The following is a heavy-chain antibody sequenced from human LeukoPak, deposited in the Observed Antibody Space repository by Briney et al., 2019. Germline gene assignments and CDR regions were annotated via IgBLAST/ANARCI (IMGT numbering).Heavy chain of an antibody. V-gene: IGHV4-59*08. J-gene: IGHJ4*02. CDR2: ISYSGST. CDR3: AGHHPRNTVDF. CDR1: GGSISSYY. D-gene: IGHD2/OR15-2a*01. Sequence: RASETLSLTCTVSGGSISSYYWSWIRQPPGKGLEWIGYISYSGSTNYNPSLKCRVTISLDTSKNQFSLKLSSVTAADTAVYYCAGHHPRNTVDFWGQGTLVTVSS.